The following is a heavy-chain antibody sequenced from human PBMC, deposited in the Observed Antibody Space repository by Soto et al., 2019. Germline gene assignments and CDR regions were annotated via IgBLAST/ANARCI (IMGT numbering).Heavy chain of an antibody. V-gene: IGHV1-18*01. Sequence: QDQLVQSGVEVKKPGASVKVSCKGSGYSFTNYGITWVRQAPGQGFEWMGWISAYNGNTNYAQKFQGRVTMTTDASTSTAYLELRSLRSDDTAVYYCARDRGVAPPVAGNTHYYYYMDVWGKGTTVTVSS. CDR1: GYSFTNYG. J-gene: IGHJ6*03. CDR2: ISAYNGNT. D-gene: IGHD6-19*01. CDR3: ARDRGVAPPVAGNTHYYYYMDV.